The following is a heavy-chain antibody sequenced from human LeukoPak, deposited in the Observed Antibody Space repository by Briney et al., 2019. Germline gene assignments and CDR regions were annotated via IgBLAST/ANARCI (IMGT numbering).Heavy chain of an antibody. CDR3: ARDSRFKGTVVTYFDY. D-gene: IGHD4-23*01. V-gene: IGHV3-48*04. Sequence: EGSLRLSCAASGFTFSSYSMIWARQAPGKGLEWVTYISSSSSTTYYADSVKGRFTISRDNAKNSLYLQMNSLRAEDTAVYYCARDSRFKGTVVTYFDYWGQGTLVTVSS. J-gene: IGHJ4*02. CDR2: ISSSSSTT. CDR1: GFTFSSYS.